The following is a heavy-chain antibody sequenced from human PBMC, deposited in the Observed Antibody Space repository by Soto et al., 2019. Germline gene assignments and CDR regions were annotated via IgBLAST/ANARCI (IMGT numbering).Heavy chain of an antibody. V-gene: IGHV6-1*01. CDR3: ARDDLPGMSLSTTLNYYYGMDV. CDR2: TYYRSKWYN. D-gene: IGHD1-1*01. Sequence: SQTLSLTCAISGDSVSSNSAAWNWIRQSPSRGLEWLGRTYYRSKWYNDYAVSVKSRITINPDTSKNQFSLQLNSVTPEDTAVYYCARDDLPGMSLSTTLNYYYGMDVWGQGTTVTVSS. J-gene: IGHJ6*02. CDR1: GDSVSSNSAA.